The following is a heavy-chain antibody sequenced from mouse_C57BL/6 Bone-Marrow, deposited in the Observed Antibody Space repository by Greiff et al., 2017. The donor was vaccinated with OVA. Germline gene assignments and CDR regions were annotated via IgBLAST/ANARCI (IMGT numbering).Heavy chain of an antibody. J-gene: IGHJ2*01. CDR1: GFTFSDFY. V-gene: IGHV7-1*01. Sequence: EVKVVESGGGLVQSGRSLRLSCATSGFTFSDFYMEWVRQAPGKGLEWIAASRNKANDYTTEYSASVKGRFIVSRDTSQSILYLQMNALRAEDTAIYYCARDAGVRGFDYWGQGTTLTVSS. D-gene: IGHD2-2*01. CDR3: ARDAGVRGFDY. CDR2: SRNKANDYTT.